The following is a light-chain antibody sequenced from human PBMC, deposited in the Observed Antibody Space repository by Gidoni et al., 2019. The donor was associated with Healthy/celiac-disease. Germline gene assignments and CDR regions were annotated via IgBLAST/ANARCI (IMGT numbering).Light chain of an antibody. Sequence: QSVLTQPPSASGTHGQRVTISCSGSSANIGSNYVYWYQQLPGTAPNILIYSNNHRPSGVPDRFSGSKSGTSASLAISGLRSEDEADYYCAAWDDSLSGPVFGGGTKLTVL. CDR2: SNN. J-gene: IGLJ3*02. CDR3: AAWDDSLSGPV. V-gene: IGLV1-47*02. CDR1: SANIGSNY.